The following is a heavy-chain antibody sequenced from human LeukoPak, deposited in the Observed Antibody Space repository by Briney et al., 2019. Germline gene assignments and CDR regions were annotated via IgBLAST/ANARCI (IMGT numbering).Heavy chain of an antibody. CDR1: GGSISSSSYY. CDR2: IYYSGST. D-gene: IGHD4-17*01. J-gene: IGHJ4*02. Sequence: PSETLSLTCTVSGGSISSSSYYWGWIRQPPGKGLEWIGSIYYSGSTYYNPSLKSRVTISVDTSKNQFSLKLSSVTAAGTAVYDCARDGWDGDYVPGPLVRWGQGTLVTVSS. CDR3: ARDGWDGDYVPGPLVR. V-gene: IGHV4-39*02.